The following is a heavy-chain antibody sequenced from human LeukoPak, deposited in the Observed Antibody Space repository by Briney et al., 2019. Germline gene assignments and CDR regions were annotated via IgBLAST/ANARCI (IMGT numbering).Heavy chain of an antibody. D-gene: IGHD2-15*01. J-gene: IGHJ5*02. V-gene: IGHV1-69*06. CDR1: GYTFTGYY. CDR3: ARDPKNYYCSGGSCYDNWFDP. Sequence: GASVKVSCKASGYTFTGYYMHWVRQAPGQGLEWMGGIIPIFGTANYAQKFQGRVTITADKSTSTAYMELSSLRSEDTAVYYCARDPKNYYCSGGSCYDNWFDPWGQGTLVTVSS. CDR2: IIPIFGTA.